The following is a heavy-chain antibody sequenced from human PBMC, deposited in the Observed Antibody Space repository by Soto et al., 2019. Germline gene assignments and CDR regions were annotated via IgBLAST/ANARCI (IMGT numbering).Heavy chain of an antibody. CDR2: IYWDDDK. CDR1: GFSLSTSGVG. CDR3: AHSLVATIRQGKYYYYGMDV. Sequence: QITLKESGPTLVKPTQTLTLTCTFSGFSLSTSGVGVGWIRQPPGKALEWLALIYWDDDKRYSPSLKSRLTITKDTSXNQRVXXMTNMDPVDTATYYCAHSLVATIRQGKYYYYGMDVWGQGTTVTVSS. J-gene: IGHJ6*02. V-gene: IGHV2-5*02. D-gene: IGHD5-12*01.